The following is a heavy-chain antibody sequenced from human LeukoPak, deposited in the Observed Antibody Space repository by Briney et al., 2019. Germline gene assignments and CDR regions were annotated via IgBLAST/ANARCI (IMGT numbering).Heavy chain of an antibody. CDR3: ARDMVVNAIRTWYFDL. D-gene: IGHD2-21*01. CDR2: IWYDGSNK. Sequence: GGSLRLSCAASGFTFSSYGMHWVRQAPGKGLEWVAVIWYDGSNKYYADSVKGRFTISRDNSKNMLYLQMNSLRAEDTAVYYCARDMVVNAIRTWYFDLWGRGTLVTVSS. J-gene: IGHJ2*01. CDR1: GFTFSSYG. V-gene: IGHV3-33*01.